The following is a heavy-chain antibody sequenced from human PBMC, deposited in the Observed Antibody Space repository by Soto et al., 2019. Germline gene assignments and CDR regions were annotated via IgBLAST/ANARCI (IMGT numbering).Heavy chain of an antibody. Sequence: GGSLRLSCAASGFTLSTYSVNWVRQAPGKGLEWVSYISSGSDTIYYADAVKGRFTISRDNAKNSLYLQMNSLRAEDTAVYYCARGYRYYDYWGQGTLVTVSS. D-gene: IGHD3-16*02. V-gene: IGHV3-48*01. CDR3: ARGYRYYDY. CDR2: ISSGSDTI. CDR1: GFTLSTYS. J-gene: IGHJ4*02.